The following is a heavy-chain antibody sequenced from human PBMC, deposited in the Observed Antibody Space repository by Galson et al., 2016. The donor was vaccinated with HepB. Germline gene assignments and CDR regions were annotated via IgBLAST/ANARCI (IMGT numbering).Heavy chain of an antibody. V-gene: IGHV4-4*02. Sequence: SETLSLTCAVSGGSISSSNWWSWVRQAPGKGLEWIGEIHYRGSTNSNPSLDSRVTISRDTSKNQFSLNLISVTAADTAFYYCARMVQLERRGGGFDYWFDPWGQGTLVTVSS. J-gene: IGHJ5*02. CDR2: IHYRGST. CDR1: GGSISSSNW. CDR3: ARMVQLERRGGGFDYWFDP. D-gene: IGHD1-1*01.